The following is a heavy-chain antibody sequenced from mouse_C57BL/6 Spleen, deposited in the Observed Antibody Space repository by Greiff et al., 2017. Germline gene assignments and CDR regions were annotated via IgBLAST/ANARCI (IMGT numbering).Heavy chain of an antibody. D-gene: IGHD1-1*01. Sequence: EVQLVESGGGLVQPKGSLKLSCAASGFSFNTYAMNWVRQAPGKGLEWVARIRSKSNNYATYYADSVKDRFTISRDDSESMLYLQMNNLKTEDTAMYYCVRETTVVASYYAMDYWGQGTSVTVSS. CDR3: VRETTVVASYYAMDY. J-gene: IGHJ4*01. CDR2: IRSKSNNYAT. V-gene: IGHV10-1*01. CDR1: GFSFNTYA.